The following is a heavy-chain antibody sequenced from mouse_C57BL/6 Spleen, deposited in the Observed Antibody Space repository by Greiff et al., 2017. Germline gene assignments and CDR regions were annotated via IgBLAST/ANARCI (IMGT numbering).Heavy chain of an antibody. CDR3: ARPFSTRVTKYFDV. J-gene: IGHJ1*03. CDR1: GYTFTSYW. Sequence: QVQLQQSGAELVRPGASVTLSCKASGYTFTSYWMHWVKQRPGQGLEWIGEIDPSDSYTNYNQKFKGKSTLTADKSSSTAYMQLSSLTSEDSAVDYCARPFSTRVTKYFDVWGTGTTVTVSS. V-gene: IGHV1-69*01. D-gene: IGHD2-2*01. CDR2: IDPSDSYT.